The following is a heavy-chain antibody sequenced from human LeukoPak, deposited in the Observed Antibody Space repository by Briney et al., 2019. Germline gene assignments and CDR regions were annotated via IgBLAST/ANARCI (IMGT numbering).Heavy chain of an antibody. Sequence: PGGSLRLSCAASGFSFSSYSMNWVRQAPGKGLEWVSSISSSSSYIYYADSVKGRFTISRDNAKNSLYLQMNSQRAEDTAVYYCAREGREQWPAPNWFDPWGQGTLVTVSS. V-gene: IGHV3-21*01. J-gene: IGHJ5*02. CDR2: ISSSSSYI. D-gene: IGHD6-19*01. CDR3: AREGREQWPAPNWFDP. CDR1: GFSFSSYS.